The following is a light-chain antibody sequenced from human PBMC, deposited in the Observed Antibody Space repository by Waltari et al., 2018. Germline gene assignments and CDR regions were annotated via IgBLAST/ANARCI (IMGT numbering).Light chain of an antibody. CDR2: GNN. CDR3: QSFDSNVRGGVV. J-gene: IGLJ3*02. V-gene: IGLV1-40*01. Sequence: QSLLTQPTSVSGAPGQRVTISCTGSSSNIRPGHDVHWYQALPGTAPKLLIYGNNNRPSGVPDRFSGSKSGSSASLAINGLQAEDEADYYCQSFDSNVRGGVVFGGGTKVTVL. CDR1: SSNIRPGHD.